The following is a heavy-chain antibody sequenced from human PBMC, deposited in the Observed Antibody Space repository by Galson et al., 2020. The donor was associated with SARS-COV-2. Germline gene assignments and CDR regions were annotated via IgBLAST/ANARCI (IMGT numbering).Heavy chain of an antibody. CDR3: AHVSGYYDSSGYYSPDAFDI. J-gene: IGHJ3*02. V-gene: IGHV2-5*02. Sequence: KMSGPTLVKPTQTLTLTCVFSGFSLSKSGEGVGWIRQPPGKALEWLALIYWDDDKRYSPSLKSRLTITKDTSKNQVVLTMTNMDPVDTATYYCAHVSGYYDSSGYYSPDAFDIWGQGTMVTVSS. CDR1: GFSLSKSGEG. CDR2: IYWDDDK. D-gene: IGHD3-22*01.